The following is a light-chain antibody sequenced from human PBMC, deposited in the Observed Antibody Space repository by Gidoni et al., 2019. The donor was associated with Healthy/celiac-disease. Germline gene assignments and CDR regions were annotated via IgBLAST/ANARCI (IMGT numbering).Light chain of an antibody. CDR1: QSISSY. V-gene: IGKV1-39*01. CDR3: QQSYSTLMYT. Sequence: DIQMTQSPSSLSASVGARVTITCRASQSISSYLNWYQQKPGKAPKLLIYAASSLQSGVPSRFSGSGSGTEFTITISSLQPEDFATYYCQQSYSTLMYTFGQGTKLEIK. CDR2: AAS. J-gene: IGKJ2*01.